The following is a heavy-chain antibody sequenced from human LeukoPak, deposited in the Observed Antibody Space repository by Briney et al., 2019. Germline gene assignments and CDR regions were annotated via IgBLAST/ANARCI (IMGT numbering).Heavy chain of an antibody. Sequence: SETLSLTCTVSGGSISSYYWSWIRQPPGKGLEWIGYIYYSGSTNYNPSLKSRVTISVDTSKNQFSLKLSSVTAADTGVYYCARGSILVATTLDYWGQGTLVTVSS. J-gene: IGHJ4*02. CDR2: IYYSGST. D-gene: IGHD1-26*01. CDR3: ARGSILVATTLDY. V-gene: IGHV4-59*01. CDR1: GGSISSYY.